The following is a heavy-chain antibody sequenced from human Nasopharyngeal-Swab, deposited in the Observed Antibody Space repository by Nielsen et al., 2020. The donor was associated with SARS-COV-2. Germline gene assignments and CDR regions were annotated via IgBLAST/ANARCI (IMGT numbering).Heavy chain of an antibody. Sequence: WFRQPPGKGLEWIGYIYYSGGANYNLSLKSRVTISVDTSKNQFSLKLNSVTAADTAVYYCAKYAHYDFLSGYHLGWFDPWGQGTLVTVSS. CDR3: AKYAHYDFLSGYHLGWFDP. J-gene: IGHJ5*02. CDR2: IYYSGGA. D-gene: IGHD3-3*01. V-gene: IGHV4-59*01.